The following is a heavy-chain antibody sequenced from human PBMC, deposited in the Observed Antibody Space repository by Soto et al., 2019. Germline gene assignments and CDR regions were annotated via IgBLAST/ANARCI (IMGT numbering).Heavy chain of an antibody. CDR2: INHSGST. CDR1: GGSFSGYY. V-gene: IGHV4-34*01. Sequence: QVQLQQWGAGLLKPSETLSLTCAVYGGSFSGYYWSWIRQPPGKGLEWIGEINHSGSTNYNPSLKSRVTISVDTSKNQFSLKLSSVTAADTAVYYCVRGLNYYDSSGYYTYYYYGMDVWGQVTTVTVSS. D-gene: IGHD3-22*01. J-gene: IGHJ6*02. CDR3: VRGLNYYDSSGYYTYYYYGMDV.